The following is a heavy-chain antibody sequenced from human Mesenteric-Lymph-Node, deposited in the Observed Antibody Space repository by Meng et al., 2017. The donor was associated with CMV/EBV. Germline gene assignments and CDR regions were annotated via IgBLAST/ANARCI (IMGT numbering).Heavy chain of an antibody. Sequence: GGSLRLSCAASGFTFSSYGMHWVRQAPGKGLEWVAFIQYDGSNRCYAESVKGRFTISRDNSRSTLNLQMHSLTPEDTAVYYCVTGGNGEDVGPIMSHWGQGALVTVSS. J-gene: IGHJ4*02. V-gene: IGHV3-30*02. D-gene: IGHD1-26*01. CDR3: VTGGNGEDVGPIMSH. CDR1: GFTFSSYG. CDR2: IQYDGSNR.